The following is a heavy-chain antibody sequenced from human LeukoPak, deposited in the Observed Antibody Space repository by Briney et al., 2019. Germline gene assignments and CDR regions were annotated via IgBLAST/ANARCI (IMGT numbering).Heavy chain of an antibody. CDR1: GGSISSYY. D-gene: IGHD5-12*01. J-gene: IGHJ6*03. CDR2: IYYSGST. V-gene: IGHV4-59*01. CDR3: ARARGGYDSAYYYYYYMDV. Sequence: SETLSLTCTVSGGSISSYYWSWIRQPPGKGLEWIGYIYYSGSTNYNPSLKSRVTISVDTSKNQFSLKLSSVTAADTAVYYCARARGGYDSAYYYYYYMDVWGKGTTVTISS.